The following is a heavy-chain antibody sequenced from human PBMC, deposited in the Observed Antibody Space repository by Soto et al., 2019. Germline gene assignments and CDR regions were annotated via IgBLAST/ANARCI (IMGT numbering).Heavy chain of an antibody. J-gene: IGHJ4*02. D-gene: IGHD6-19*01. Sequence: GGSLRLSCAASGFTFSDYAMDWVRQAPGKGLGWVTVISRDGTNKYYADSVKGRFTISRDNSKNTLYLQMNSLTVEDTALYYCARDSSGWYKFDYWGQGTLVTVSS. CDR3: ARDSSGWYKFDY. CDR1: GFTFSDYA. V-gene: IGHV3-30-3*01. CDR2: ISRDGTNK.